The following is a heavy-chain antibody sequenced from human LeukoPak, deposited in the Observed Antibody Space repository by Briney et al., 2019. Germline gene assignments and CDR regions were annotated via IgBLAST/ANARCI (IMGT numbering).Heavy chain of an antibody. CDR1: GAFISSYY. D-gene: IGHD2-2*01. V-gene: IGHV4-4*07. CDR3: ARSQSLGYCSTTSCPLDY. J-gene: IGHJ4*02. Sequence: SETLSLTCTVSGAFISSYYWSWIRQPAGKGLEWIGRIYTSGSTNYNPSLKSRVTMSVDTSKNQFSLKLSSVTAADTAVYYCARSQSLGYCSTTSCPLDYWGQGTLVTVSS. CDR2: IYTSGST.